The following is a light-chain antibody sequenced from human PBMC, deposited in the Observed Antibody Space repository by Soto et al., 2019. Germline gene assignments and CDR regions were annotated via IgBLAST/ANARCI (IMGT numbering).Light chain of an antibody. J-gene: IGKJ1*01. CDR1: QTISST. Sequence: EIVMTQSPATLSVSPGERATLSCRASQTISSTLAWYQQKPGQAPRLLIHGASTRASGFPARFSGSGSGTDFPLTISRQQSEDFAVYYCQQYDNWPRTFGQGTKVEIK. CDR2: GAS. V-gene: IGKV3-15*01. CDR3: QQYDNWPRT.